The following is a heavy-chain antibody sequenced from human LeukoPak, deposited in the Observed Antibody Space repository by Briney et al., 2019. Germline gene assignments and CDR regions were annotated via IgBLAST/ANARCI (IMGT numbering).Heavy chain of an antibody. D-gene: IGHD6-19*01. J-gene: IGHJ4*02. CDR2: INPNSGGT. CDR3: ARGTAGSSGWKYYFDY. CDR1: GYTFTGYY. V-gene: IGHV1-2*02. Sequence: ASVKVSCKASGYTFTGYYMHWVRQAPGQGLEWMGWINPNSGGTNYAQKFQGRVTMTRDTSISTAYMELSRLRSDDTAVYYGARGTAGSSGWKYYFDYWGQGTLVTVSS.